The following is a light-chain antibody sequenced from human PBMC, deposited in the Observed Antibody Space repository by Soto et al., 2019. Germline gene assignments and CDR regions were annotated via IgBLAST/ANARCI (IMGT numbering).Light chain of an antibody. CDR1: QSVSNN. CDR2: GAS. J-gene: IGKJ4*01. CDR3: QQYSDWPPLT. V-gene: IGKV3-15*01. Sequence: EIVMTQSPATLSVSPGERATLSCRASQSVSNNLAWYQQKAGQAPRLLIYGASSRATGIPAGFSGSGSGTEFTLTISSLQSEDFAIYYCQQYSDWPPLTFGGGTRWIS.